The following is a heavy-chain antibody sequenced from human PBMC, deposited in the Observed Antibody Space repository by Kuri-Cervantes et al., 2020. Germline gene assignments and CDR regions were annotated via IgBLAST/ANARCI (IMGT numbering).Heavy chain of an antibody. D-gene: IGHD1-26*01. Sequence: GGSLRPSCAASGFTFSNAWMSWVRQAPGKGLEWVGRIKSKTDGGTTDYAAPVKGRFTISRDDSKNTLYLQMNSLKTEDTAVYYCAKDLNGRVGATMPDYWGQGTLVTVSS. CDR3: AKDLNGRVGATMPDY. CDR2: IKSKTDGGTT. CDR1: GFTFSNAW. V-gene: IGHV3-15*01. J-gene: IGHJ4*02.